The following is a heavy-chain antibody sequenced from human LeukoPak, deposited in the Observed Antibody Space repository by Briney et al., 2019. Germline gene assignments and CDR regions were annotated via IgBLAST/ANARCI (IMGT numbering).Heavy chain of an antibody. Sequence: VASVKVSCKASGGTFSSYAISWVRQAPGQGLEWMGGIIPIFGTANYAQKFQGRVTITTDESTSTAYMELSSLRSEDTAVYYCASDAYYSGNSGDYWGQGTLVTVSS. CDR2: IIPIFGTA. D-gene: IGHD4-23*01. V-gene: IGHV1-69*05. CDR3: ASDAYYSGNSGDY. CDR1: GGTFSSYA. J-gene: IGHJ4*02.